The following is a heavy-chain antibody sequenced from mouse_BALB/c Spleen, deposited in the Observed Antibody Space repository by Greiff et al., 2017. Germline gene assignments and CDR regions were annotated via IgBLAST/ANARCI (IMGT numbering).Heavy chain of an antibody. CDR2: ISSGSSTI. V-gene: IGHV5-17*02. Sequence: EVKLMESGGGLVQPGGSRKLSCAASGFTFSSLGMHWVRQAPEKGLEWVAYISSGSSTIYYADTVKGRFTISRDNPKNTLFLQMTSLRSEDTAMYYCARWGSGAWFAYWGQVTLVTVSA. J-gene: IGHJ3*01. CDR1: GFTFSSLG. CDR3: ARWGSGAWFAY. D-gene: IGHD4-1*01.